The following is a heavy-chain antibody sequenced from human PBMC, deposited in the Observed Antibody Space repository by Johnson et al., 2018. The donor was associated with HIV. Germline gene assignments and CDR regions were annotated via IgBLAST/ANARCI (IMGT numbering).Heavy chain of an antibody. J-gene: IGHJ3*02. CDR1: GFTFCSYA. CDR2: ISYAGDNK. D-gene: IGHD3-22*01. CDR3: AKGHSSGYPKDAFDI. V-gene: IGHV3-30*04. Sequence: VQLVESGGGVVQPGRSLKLSCSASGFTFCSYALHWVRQAPGKGLEWVAVISYAGDNKSYGHSVKGRLTISRDNSKNKLYLQMNSLKAEDTAVYYCAKGHSSGYPKDAFDIWGQGTMVIVSS.